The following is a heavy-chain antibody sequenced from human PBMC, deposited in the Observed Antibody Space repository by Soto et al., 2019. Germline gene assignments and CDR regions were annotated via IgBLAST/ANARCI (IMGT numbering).Heavy chain of an antibody. CDR3: AKDATKTSVVTSSLGY. V-gene: IGHV3-30*18. CDR1: GFTFSSYG. CDR2: ISHDGSNK. Sequence: PGGSLRLSCAASGFTFSSYGMHWVRQAPGKGLEWVAVISHDGSNKYYADSVKGRFTISRDNSKNTLYLRMNSLRAEDTAVYFCAKDATKTSVVTSSLGYWGQGTLVTVSS. J-gene: IGHJ4*02. D-gene: IGHD2-21*02.